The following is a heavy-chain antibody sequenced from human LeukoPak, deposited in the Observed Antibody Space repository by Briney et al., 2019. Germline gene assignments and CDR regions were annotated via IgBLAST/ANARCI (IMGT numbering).Heavy chain of an antibody. CDR1: GGSISSSSYY. CDR2: FEYGGST. CDR3: ARVAPPYYYDSSGYPDY. J-gene: IGHJ4*02. V-gene: IGHV4-39*07. Sequence: ASETLSLTCTVSGGSISSSSYYWGWIRQAPGKGLEWIGSFEYGGSTYYNPSLKSRVTISVDTSKNQFSLKLSSVTAADTAVYYCARVAPPYYYDSSGYPDYWGQGTLVTVSS. D-gene: IGHD3-22*01.